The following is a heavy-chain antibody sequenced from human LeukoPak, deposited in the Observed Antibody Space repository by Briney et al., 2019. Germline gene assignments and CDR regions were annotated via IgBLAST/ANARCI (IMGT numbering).Heavy chain of an antibody. Sequence: GGSLRLSCAASGFTFSSYGMHWVRQAPGKGLEWVAVISYDGSNKYYADSVKGRFTISRDNSKNTLYLQMNSLRAEDTAVYYCAKSSRRYSYGHYYFDYWGQGTLVTVSS. CDR3: AKSSRRYSYGHYYFDY. V-gene: IGHV3-30*18. CDR1: GFTFSSYG. J-gene: IGHJ4*02. D-gene: IGHD5-18*01. CDR2: ISYDGSNK.